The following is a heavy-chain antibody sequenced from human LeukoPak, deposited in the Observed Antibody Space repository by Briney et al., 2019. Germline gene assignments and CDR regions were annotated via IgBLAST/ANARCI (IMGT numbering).Heavy chain of an antibody. Sequence: GESLKFSCKGSGSSFTSYWIGWVRQLPGKGLGGMGIIYPGDSDTRYSPSFQGQVTISADKSISTAYLQWSSLKASDTAMYYCARQFGDSGYYDSSGYYYYFDYWGQGTLVTVSS. J-gene: IGHJ4*02. CDR2: IYPGDSDT. CDR1: GSSFTSYW. CDR3: ARQFGDSGYYDSSGYYYYFDY. D-gene: IGHD3-22*01. V-gene: IGHV5-51*01.